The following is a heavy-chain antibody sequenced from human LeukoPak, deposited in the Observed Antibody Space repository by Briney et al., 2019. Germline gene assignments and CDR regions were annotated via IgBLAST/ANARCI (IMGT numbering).Heavy chain of an antibody. CDR1: GNTFTNNG. CDR2: ISGYNGNT. J-gene: IGHJ6*03. Sequence: ASVKVSCKASGNTFTNNGISWVRQAPGQGLEWMGWISGYNGNTNYAQKLQGRVTITRDTSIDTAYMQLSRLRSDDTAVYYCAKDRYGDYEAPFHYYMDAWGRGTTVTVSS. V-gene: IGHV1-18*01. CDR3: AKDRYGDYEAPFHYYMDA. D-gene: IGHD5-12*01.